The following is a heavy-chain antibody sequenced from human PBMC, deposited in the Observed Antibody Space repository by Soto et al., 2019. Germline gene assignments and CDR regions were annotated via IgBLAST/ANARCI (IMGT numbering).Heavy chain of an antibody. V-gene: IGHV1-69*02. CDR3: AIPDNPNIDPGRDFFDY. Sequence: QVHLVQSGAEVKQPGSSVKVSCKASGGTFSTQTITWLRQAPGQGPEWMGRILPVLGITNYAQKFQGRIPITADISTNTAYMALSSLRSEDTAVFYWAIPDNPNIDPGRDFFDYWGQGTLVTVSS. D-gene: IGHD1-26*01. J-gene: IGHJ4*02. CDR1: GGTFSTQT. CDR2: ILPVLGIT.